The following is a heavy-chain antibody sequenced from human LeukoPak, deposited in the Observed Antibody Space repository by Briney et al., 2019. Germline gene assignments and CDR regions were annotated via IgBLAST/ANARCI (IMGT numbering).Heavy chain of an antibody. CDR2: ISGSGDST. CDR1: GFTFSSYA. J-gene: IGHJ4*02. V-gene: IGHV3-23*01. CDR3: AKQLGYCSDGSCYFPY. Sequence: PGGSLRLSCAASGFTFSSYAMSWVRQAPGKGLEWVSGISGSGDSTYYADSVQGRFTISRDNSKSTLCLQMNSLRAEDTAVYYCAKQLGYCSDGSCYFPYWGQGTLVTVSS. D-gene: IGHD2-15*01.